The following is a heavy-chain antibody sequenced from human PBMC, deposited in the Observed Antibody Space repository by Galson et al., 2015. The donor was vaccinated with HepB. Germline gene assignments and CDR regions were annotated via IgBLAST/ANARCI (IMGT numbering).Heavy chain of an antibody. CDR1: GFTFSSYA. V-gene: IGHV3-64*01. D-gene: IGHD6-13*01. Sequence: SLRLSCAASGFTFSSYAMHWVRQASGKGLEYVSAISSNGGSTYYANSVKGRFTISRDNSKNTLYLQMGSLRAEDMAVYYCARESGSSWYHGEFDYWGQGTLVTVSS. J-gene: IGHJ4*02. CDR2: ISSNGGST. CDR3: ARESGSSWYHGEFDY.